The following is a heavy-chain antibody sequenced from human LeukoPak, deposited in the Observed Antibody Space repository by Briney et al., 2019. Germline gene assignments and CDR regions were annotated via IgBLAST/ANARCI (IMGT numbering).Heavy chain of an antibody. CDR3: CFSDAGYDSSGYIGY. Sequence: PGGSLRLSCAASGFTVSSNYMSWVRRAPGKGLEWVSVIYSGGSTYYADSVKGRFTISRDNSKNTLYLQMNSLRAEDTAVYYCCFSDAGYDSSGYIGYWGQGTLVTVSS. CDR1: GFTVSSNY. D-gene: IGHD3-22*01. J-gene: IGHJ4*02. V-gene: IGHV3-53*01. CDR2: IYSGGST.